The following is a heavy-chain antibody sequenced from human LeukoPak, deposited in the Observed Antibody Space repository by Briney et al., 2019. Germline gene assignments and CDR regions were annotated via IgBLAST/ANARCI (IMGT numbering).Heavy chain of an antibody. CDR1: GFTFSDYY. V-gene: IGHV3-11*01. D-gene: IGHD4-17*01. J-gene: IGHJ4*02. CDR2: ISSSGTTI. Sequence: GGSLRLSCAASGFTFSDYYMSWIRQAPGKGLEWVSYISSSGTTIYYTDSVKGRFTISRDNAKNSLYLQMNSLRAEDTAVYYCARHYTVTTRGDYWGQGTLVTVSS. CDR3: ARHYTVTTRGDY.